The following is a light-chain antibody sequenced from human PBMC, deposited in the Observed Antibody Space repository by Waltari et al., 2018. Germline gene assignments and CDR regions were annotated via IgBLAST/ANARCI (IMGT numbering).Light chain of an antibody. CDR3: QQYNHYWT. J-gene: IGKJ1*01. V-gene: IGKV1-5*03. CDR1: QSISTW. Sequence: QMTQSPSTLSASVGYRVTITCRASQSISTWLAWYQQKPGKAPKILIYKGSTLESGVPSRFSGSGFGTEFTLTISSLQPDDFATYYCQQYNHYWTFGQGTKVELK. CDR2: KGS.